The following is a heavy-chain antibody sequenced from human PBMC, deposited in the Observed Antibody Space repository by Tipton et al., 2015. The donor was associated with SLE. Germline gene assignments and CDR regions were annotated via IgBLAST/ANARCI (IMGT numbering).Heavy chain of an antibody. J-gene: IGHJ4*02. CDR2: INYSGNT. Sequence: TLSLTCGVNGGSFSGYHCNWIRQSPGKGLEWIGEINYSGNTNYNPSFNSRVTISVDTSKNQFSLKLTSMTAADTAVYYCARDSPGMAAADWGQGTLVTVSS. CDR3: ARDSPGMAAAD. V-gene: IGHV4-34*01. CDR1: GGSFSGYH. D-gene: IGHD6-13*01.